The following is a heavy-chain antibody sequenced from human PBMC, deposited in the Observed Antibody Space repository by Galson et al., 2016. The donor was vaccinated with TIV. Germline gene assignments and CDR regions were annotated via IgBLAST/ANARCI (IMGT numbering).Heavy chain of an antibody. CDR3: ARALNYGMDV. CDR1: GYTFTGYY. J-gene: IGHJ6*02. Sequence: SVKVSCKASGYTFTGYYMHWVRQAPGQGLEWMGWINPDSGDTNSAQEFQGRVTMTRDTSITTAYMDVSSLRPDDPAVYFCARALNYGMDVWGQGTTVTVSS. D-gene: IGHD3-10*01. CDR2: INPDSGDT. V-gene: IGHV1-2*02.